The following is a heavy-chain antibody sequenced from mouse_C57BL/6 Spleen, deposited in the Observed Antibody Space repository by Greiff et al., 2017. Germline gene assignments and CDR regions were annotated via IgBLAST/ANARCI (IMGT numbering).Heavy chain of an antibody. CDR3: AGSTTVVAEVDY. J-gene: IGHJ2*01. V-gene: IGHV1-7*01. CDR1: GYTFTSYW. D-gene: IGHD1-1*01. CDR2: INPSSGYT. Sequence: QVQLQQSGAELAKPGASVKLSCKASGYTFTSYWMHWVKQRPGQGLEWIGYINPSSGYTKYNQKFKDKATLTADKSSSTAYMQLCSLTYGDWAVYYCAGSTTVVAEVDYWGQGTTLTVSS.